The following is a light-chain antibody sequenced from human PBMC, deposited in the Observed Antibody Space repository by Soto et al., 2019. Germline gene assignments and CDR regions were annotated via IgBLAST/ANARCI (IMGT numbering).Light chain of an antibody. V-gene: IGKV1-5*01. CDR2: DVS. J-gene: IGKJ1*01. CDR3: QQYDSFSVT. Sequence: DIQMPQSPSTLPASVGDSFTITCRASQSISNWLAWYQQKPGKAPKLLIYDVSALKRGVPPRFSGSGSGTEFTLTISSLQPEDFATYYCQQYDSFSVTVGQGTKVDIK. CDR1: QSISNW.